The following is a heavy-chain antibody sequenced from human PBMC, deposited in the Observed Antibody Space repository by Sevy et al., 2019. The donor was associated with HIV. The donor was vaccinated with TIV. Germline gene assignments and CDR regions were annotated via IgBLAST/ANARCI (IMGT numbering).Heavy chain of an antibody. CDR1: GVSISNYY. V-gene: IGHV4-59*01. D-gene: IGHD6-13*01. CDR2: SGST. CDR3: ASGGPNQHQLDYFDY. Sequence: SETLSLTCTVSGVSISNYYWAWIRQPPGKGLECVGFSGSTNYNPSLKSRVTTSVDTSKNHFSLKLSSVTVADTAIYYCASGGPNQHQLDYFDYWGQRTLVTVSS. J-gene: IGHJ4*02.